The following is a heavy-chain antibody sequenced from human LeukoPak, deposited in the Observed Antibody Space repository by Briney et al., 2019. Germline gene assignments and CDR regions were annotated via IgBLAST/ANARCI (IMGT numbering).Heavy chain of an antibody. CDR2: IYHSGST. CDR1: GGSISSSNW. D-gene: IGHD1-14*01. Sequence: PSETLSLTCAVSGGSISSSNWWSWVRQPPGKGLEWIGEIYHSGSTYYNPSLKSRVTISVDRSKNQFSLKLSSVTAADTAVYYCARGALKTVGNWFDPWGQGTLVTVSS. J-gene: IGHJ5*02. CDR3: ARGALKTVGNWFDP. V-gene: IGHV4-4*02.